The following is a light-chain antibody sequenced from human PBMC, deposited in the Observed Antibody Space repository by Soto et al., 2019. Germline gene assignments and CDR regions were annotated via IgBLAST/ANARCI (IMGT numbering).Light chain of an antibody. CDR3: NSYNSSSTYV. J-gene: IGLJ1*01. CDR2: DVS. CDR1: SSDVGSYNY. V-gene: IGLV2-14*03. Sequence: QAALPQPASVSGSPGHAIAISCPGTSSDVGSYNYVSWYQQHPGKAPKLMIYDVSNRPSGVSDRFSGSKSGNTASLTISGLQAEDEDDYFCNSYNSSSTYVFGTGTKVTVL.